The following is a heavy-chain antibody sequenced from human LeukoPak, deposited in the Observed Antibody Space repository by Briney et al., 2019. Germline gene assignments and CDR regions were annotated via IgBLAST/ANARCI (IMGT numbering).Heavy chain of an antibody. CDR3: AKECCSSTSCSGPLDY. Sequence: SGGSLRLSCAASGFTFSSYAMSWVRQAPGKGLEWVSAISGSGGSTYYADSVKGRFTISRDNSKNTLYLQMNSLRAEDTGVYYCAKECCSSTSCSGPLDYWGQGTLVTVSS. D-gene: IGHD2-2*01. CDR1: GFTFSSYA. CDR2: ISGSGGST. J-gene: IGHJ4*02. V-gene: IGHV3-23*01.